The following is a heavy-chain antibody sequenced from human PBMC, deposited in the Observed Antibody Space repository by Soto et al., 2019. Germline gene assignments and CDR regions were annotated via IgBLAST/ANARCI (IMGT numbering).Heavy chain of an antibody. V-gene: IGHV3-23*01. CDR1: GFTFSSYA. Sequence: GGSLRLSCAASGFTFSSYAMSWVRQAPGKGLEWVSAISGSGGSTYYADSVKGRFTISRDNSKNTLYLQMNSLRAEDTAVYYCAKDPNGLLENYYYYYMDVWGKGTTVTVSS. D-gene: IGHD1-1*01. CDR3: AKDPNGLLENYYYYYMDV. J-gene: IGHJ6*03. CDR2: ISGSGGST.